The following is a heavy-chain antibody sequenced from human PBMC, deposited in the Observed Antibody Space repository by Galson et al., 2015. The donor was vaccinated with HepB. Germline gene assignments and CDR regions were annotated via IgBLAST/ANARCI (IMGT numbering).Heavy chain of an antibody. V-gene: IGHV1-18*04. J-gene: IGHJ6*02. Sequence: SVKVSCKASGYTFTDYGFNWVRQAPGQGLEWMGWISSYNGDTDYEQNFQNRVTMTTDTSTNTAYMEVRSLTSADTAVYYCARSGGVSSYYFYGMDVWGQGTTVTVSS. CDR1: GYTFTDYG. CDR3: ARSGGVSSYYFYGMDV. D-gene: IGHD3-10*01. CDR2: ISSYNGDT.